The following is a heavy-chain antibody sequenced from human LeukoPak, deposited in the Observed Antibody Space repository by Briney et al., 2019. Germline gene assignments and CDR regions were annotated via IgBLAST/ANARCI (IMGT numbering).Heavy chain of an antibody. J-gene: IGHJ4*02. CDR3: ARDSSWPTFDY. CDR2: ISSSSSYI. CDR1: GFTFSSNS. V-gene: IGHV3-21*01. Sequence: PGGSLRLSCAASGFTFSSNSMNWVRRAPGKGLEWVSSISSSSSYIYYADSVKGRFTISRDNAKNSLYLQMNSLRAEDTAVYYCARDSSWPTFDYWGQGTLVTVSS. D-gene: IGHD6-13*01.